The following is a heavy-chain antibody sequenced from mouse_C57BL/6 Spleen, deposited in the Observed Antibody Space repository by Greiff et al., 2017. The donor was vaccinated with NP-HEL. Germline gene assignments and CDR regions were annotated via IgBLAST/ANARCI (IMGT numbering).Heavy chain of an antibody. Sequence: VQLQQSGAELVRPGTSVKLSCKASGYTFTSYWMHWVKQRPGQGLEWIGVIDPSDSYTNYNQKFKGKATLTVDTSSSTAYMQLSSLTSEDSAVYYCARASLPYFDYWGQGTTLTVSS. CDR2: IDPSDSYT. CDR1: GYTFTSYW. V-gene: IGHV1-59*01. CDR3: ARASLPYFDY. D-gene: IGHD5-5*01. J-gene: IGHJ2*01.